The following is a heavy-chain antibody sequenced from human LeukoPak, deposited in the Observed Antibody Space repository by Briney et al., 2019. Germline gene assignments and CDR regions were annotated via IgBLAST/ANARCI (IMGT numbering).Heavy chain of an antibody. CDR2: IKQDGSEK. V-gene: IGHV3-7*01. Sequence: GGSLRLSCAASGFIFSSYWMHWVRQAPGKGLEWVANIKQDGSEKSYLDSVKGRFTISRDNAKNSLYLEMNSLRADDTAVYYCAREGHYSTNGYNTRIDAFDIWGQGTLVTVSS. CDR1: GFIFSSYW. D-gene: IGHD2-8*01. J-gene: IGHJ3*02. CDR3: AREGHYSTNGYNTRIDAFDI.